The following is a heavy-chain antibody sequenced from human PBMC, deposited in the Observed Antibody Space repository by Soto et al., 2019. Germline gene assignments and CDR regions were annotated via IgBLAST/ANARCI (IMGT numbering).Heavy chain of an antibody. Sequence: QVQLQQSGPGLVKPSQTLSLTCDISGDSVSSNSAAWNWIRQSPSRGLEWLGRTYYRSKWYRQYGVSVKSRITVNPDTSKNQFSLQLNSVTPEDTAVYYCARWDHDYGYLDVWGLGTTVTVSS. CDR1: GDSVSSNSAA. D-gene: IGHD4-17*01. CDR2: TYYRSKWYR. V-gene: IGHV6-1*01. J-gene: IGHJ6*02. CDR3: ARWDHDYGYLDV.